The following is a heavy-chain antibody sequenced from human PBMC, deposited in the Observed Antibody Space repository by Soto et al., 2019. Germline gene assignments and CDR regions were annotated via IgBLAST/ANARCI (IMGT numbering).Heavy chain of an antibody. V-gene: IGHV4-34*01. CDR1: DGYFIGYS. D-gene: IGHD3-16*01. CDR3: GRWGYGSVDY. Sequence: SQPLSLTSAVYDGYFIGYSWSWIRQPPGKGLEWIGEINHSGSTNYNPSLKSRVTISVDTSKNQFSLKLSSVTGADTDVYYCGRWGYGSVDYWGQGTLVTVSS. CDR2: INHSGST. J-gene: IGHJ4*02.